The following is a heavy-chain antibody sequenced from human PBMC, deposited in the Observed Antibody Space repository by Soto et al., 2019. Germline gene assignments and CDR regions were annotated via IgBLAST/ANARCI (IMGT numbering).Heavy chain of an antibody. CDR3: AGFVVPASRNSDFDY. J-gene: IGHJ4*02. D-gene: IGHD2-15*01. CDR1: GISVSTSDYY. V-gene: IGHV4-39*01. Sequence: PSETLFLTCTVSGISVSTSDYYWGWVRQPPGKGLDWIGNIYYSGSTFYNPSLRSRVTLSVDTSKNQFSLRLNSVTAADTAVYFCAGFVVPASRNSDFDYWGQGTLVTVSS. CDR2: IYYSGST.